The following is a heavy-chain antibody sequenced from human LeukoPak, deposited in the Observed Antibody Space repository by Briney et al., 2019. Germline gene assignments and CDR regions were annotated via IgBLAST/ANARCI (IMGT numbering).Heavy chain of an antibody. CDR1: GGSISSSSYF. Sequence: SETLSLICTVFGGSISSSSYFWGWIRQPAGKGLEWIGSISHSGSTYYDPSLKSRITISVDTSKNQFSLKVRSVTAADTAVYYCARGWELHDAFDIWGQGTMVTVSS. V-gene: IGHV4-39*01. J-gene: IGHJ3*02. CDR2: ISHSGST. D-gene: IGHD1-26*01. CDR3: ARGWELHDAFDI.